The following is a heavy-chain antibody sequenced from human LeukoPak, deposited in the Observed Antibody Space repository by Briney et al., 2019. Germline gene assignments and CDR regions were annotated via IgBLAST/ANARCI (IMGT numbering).Heavy chain of an antibody. D-gene: IGHD4-17*01. CDR2: ITSSSSIM. Sequence: GGSLRLSCAASGFTFSSYAMSWVRQAPGKGLEWVSYITSSSSIMYYADSVKGRFTISRDNAKNSLFLQMSSLRAEDTALYYCARGPYGDYVDAFDIWGQGTMVTVSS. V-gene: IGHV3-48*01. CDR1: GFTFSSYA. J-gene: IGHJ3*02. CDR3: ARGPYGDYVDAFDI.